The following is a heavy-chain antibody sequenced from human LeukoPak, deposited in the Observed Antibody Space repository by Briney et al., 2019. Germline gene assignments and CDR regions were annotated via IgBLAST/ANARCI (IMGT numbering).Heavy chain of an antibody. V-gene: IGHV3-23*01. CDR3: AKDSARWTTVTKVVDY. CDR1: GFPLSSYD. J-gene: IGHJ4*02. CDR2: ISGSGGST. Sequence: GGPLTLSCAASGFPLSSYDMSWVRQAPGEGLEWFSAISGSGGSTYYAGSVKGRFTISRDNSKNTLYLQMTSLRAEDTAVYYCAKDSARWTTVTKVVDYWGQGTLVTASS. D-gene: IGHD4-17*01.